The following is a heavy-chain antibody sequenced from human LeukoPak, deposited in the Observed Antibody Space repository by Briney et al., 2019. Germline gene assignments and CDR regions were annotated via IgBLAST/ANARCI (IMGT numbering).Heavy chain of an antibody. Sequence: SETLSLTCAVYGGSFSGYYWSWIRQPPGKGLEWIGYIYYSGSTNYNPSLKSRVTISVDTSKNQFSLKLSSVTAADTAVYYCAREYYDILTGSNPYYFDYWGQGTLVTVSS. CDR2: IYYSGST. V-gene: IGHV4-59*01. CDR1: GGSFSGYY. D-gene: IGHD3-9*01. CDR3: AREYYDILTGSNPYYFDY. J-gene: IGHJ4*02.